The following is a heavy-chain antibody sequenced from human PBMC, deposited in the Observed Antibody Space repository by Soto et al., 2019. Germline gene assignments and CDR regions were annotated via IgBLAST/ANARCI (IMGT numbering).Heavy chain of an antibody. D-gene: IGHD6-13*01. CDR2: ISAYNGNT. CDR3: ARDSLMRGSSSWYSLDYYYGMDV. J-gene: IGHJ6*02. Sequence: QVQLVQSGAEVKKPGASVKVSCKASGYTFTSYGISWVRQAPGQGLEWMGWISAYNGNTNYAQKLQGRVTMTTDTTTSTAYMELRSLRSDDTAVYYCARDSLMRGSSSWYSLDYYYGMDVGGQGTTVTVSS. V-gene: IGHV1-18*04. CDR1: GYTFTSYG.